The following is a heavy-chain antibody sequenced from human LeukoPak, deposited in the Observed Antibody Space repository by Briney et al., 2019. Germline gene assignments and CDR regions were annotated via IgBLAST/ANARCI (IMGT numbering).Heavy chain of an antibody. CDR3: ARVQKSNSGYYYPADS. V-gene: IGHV4-30-4*01. J-gene: IGHJ4*02. CDR1: GDSVISGDYR. D-gene: IGHD3-22*01. Sequence: SETLSLTCTVSGDSVISGDYRWTWIRQPPGKGLEWIGYTYFTGSTYFNPSLKRRVAISIDTSKNHFSLQLTSVTVAGTAVYYCARVQKSNSGYYYPADSWGPGTLVPVSS. CDR2: TYFTGST.